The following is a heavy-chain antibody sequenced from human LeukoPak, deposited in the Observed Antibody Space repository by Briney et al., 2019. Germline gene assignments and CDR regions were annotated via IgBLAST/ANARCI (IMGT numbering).Heavy chain of an antibody. CDR3: AKHRDNGDSSGYHDFDF. D-gene: IGHD3-22*01. Sequence: SGGSLRLSCAASGFTFSSYAMSWVRQAPGKGLEWVSAISGSGGSAYYADSVKGRFTISRDNSKNTLYLQMNSLRAEDTAVYYCAKHRDNGDSSGYHDFDFWGQGTLVTVSS. CDR1: GFTFSSYA. V-gene: IGHV3-23*01. CDR2: ISGSGGSA. J-gene: IGHJ4*02.